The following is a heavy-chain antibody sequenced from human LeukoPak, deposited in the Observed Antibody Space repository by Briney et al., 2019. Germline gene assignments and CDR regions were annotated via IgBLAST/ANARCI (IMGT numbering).Heavy chain of an antibody. CDR3: ARGKVVAGTPGQNSWDY. V-gene: IGHV4-4*02. Sequence: SETLSLTCSVSIGSISSSKWWSWVRQSPVKGLEWIGEIYLYGTTNYNPSFTSRVTMSVDRSRNQFSLKLTSVTAADTAVYYCARGKVVAGTPGQNSWDYWGQGTLVTVSS. CDR2: IYLYGTT. J-gene: IGHJ4*02. D-gene: IGHD6-19*01. CDR1: IGSISSSKW.